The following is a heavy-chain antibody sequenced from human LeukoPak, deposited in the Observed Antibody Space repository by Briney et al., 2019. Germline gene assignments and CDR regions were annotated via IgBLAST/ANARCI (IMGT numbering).Heavy chain of an antibody. V-gene: IGHV3-30-3*01. CDR1: GFTFSSYA. CDR3: ARSWRDYGGNSGGDY. J-gene: IGHJ4*02. D-gene: IGHD4-23*01. CDR2: ISYDGSNK. Sequence: GGSLRLSCAASGFTFSSYAMHWVRQALGKGLEWVAVISYDGSNKYYADSVKGRFTISRDNSKNTLYLQMNSLRAEDTAVYYCARSWRDYGGNSGGDYWGQGTLVTVSS.